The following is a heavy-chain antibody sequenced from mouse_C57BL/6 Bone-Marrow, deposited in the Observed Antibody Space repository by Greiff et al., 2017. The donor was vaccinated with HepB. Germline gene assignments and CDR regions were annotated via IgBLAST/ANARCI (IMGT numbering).Heavy chain of an antibody. CDR1: GFTFSSYA. Sequence: EVKVVESGGGLVKPGGSLKLSCAASGFTFSSYAMSWVRQTPEKRLEWVATISDGGSYTYYPDNVKGRFTISRDNAKNNLYLQMSHLKSEDTAMYYCAREEAGPYYAMDYWGQGTSVTVSS. CDR2: ISDGGSYT. D-gene: IGHD3-2*02. J-gene: IGHJ4*01. CDR3: AREEAGPYYAMDY. V-gene: IGHV5-4*01.